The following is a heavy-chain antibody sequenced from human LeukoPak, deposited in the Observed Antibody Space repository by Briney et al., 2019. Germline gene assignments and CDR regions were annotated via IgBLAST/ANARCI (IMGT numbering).Heavy chain of an antibody. J-gene: IGHJ3*02. CDR2: IYHSGST. CDR3: ARGFYAVNDAFDI. Sequence: KPSETLSLTCAVSGGSISSGGYSWSWIRQPPGKGLEWIGYIYHSGSTYYNPSLKSRVTISVDRSKNQFSLKLSSVTAADTAVYYCARGFYAVNDAFDIWGQGTMVTVSS. D-gene: IGHD3-3*01. V-gene: IGHV4-30-2*01. CDR1: GGSISSGGYS.